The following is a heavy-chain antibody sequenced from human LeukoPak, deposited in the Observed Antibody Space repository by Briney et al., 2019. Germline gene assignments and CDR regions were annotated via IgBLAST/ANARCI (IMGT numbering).Heavy chain of an antibody. CDR1: GYSFSGHY. V-gene: IGHV1-2*02. CDR2: INPNITTT. J-gene: IGHJ5*01. Sequence: ASVKVSCKASGYSFSGHYIHWVRQAPGQGLEWMGWINPNITTTNFAQKFQGRVTMTRDTSISTAYMDLTWLTSDDTAVYYCARGGTICSGSDCYLNWLASWGQGTLVTVSS. D-gene: IGHD2-21*02. CDR3: ARGGTICSGSDCYLNWLAS.